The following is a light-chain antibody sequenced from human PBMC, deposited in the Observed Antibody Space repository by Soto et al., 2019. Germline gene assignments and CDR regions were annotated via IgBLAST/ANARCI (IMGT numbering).Light chain of an antibody. V-gene: IGKV1-5*01. CDR1: QSIDRW. Sequence: DIQLTQSPSTLSASVGDRVTITCRASQSIDRWLAWYQQKLGKAPELLIHDASSLESVVPSRFSGSGSGTEFTLTINSLQPDDFATYYCQHYNHYYSFGQGTKLYIK. CDR3: QHYNHYYS. CDR2: DAS. J-gene: IGKJ2*03.